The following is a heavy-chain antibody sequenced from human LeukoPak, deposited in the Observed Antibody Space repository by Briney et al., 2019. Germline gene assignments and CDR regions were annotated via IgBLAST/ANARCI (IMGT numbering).Heavy chain of an antibody. CDR2: VFPPGST. D-gene: IGHD3/OR15-3a*01. CDR3: ARAAGLKGYSYSYHIDV. Sequence: SETLSLTCSLSGTSITDYYWNWIRQPAGKGLECLGRVFPPGSTNYSPSLKTRVIMSADASKHQFFLKLSSVTAADTPIYFCARAAGLKGYSYSYHIDVWGKGTTVIVSS. J-gene: IGHJ6*03. V-gene: IGHV4-4*07. CDR1: GTSITDYY.